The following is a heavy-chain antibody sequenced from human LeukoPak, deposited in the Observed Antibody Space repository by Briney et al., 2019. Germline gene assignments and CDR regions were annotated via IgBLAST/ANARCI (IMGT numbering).Heavy chain of an antibody. CDR2: IYYSGST. Sequence: SETLSLTCTVSGGSISSHYWSWIRQPPGKGLESIGYIYYSGSTNYNPSLKSRVTISVDTSKNQFSLKLSSVTAADTAVYYCARAPSTYYDILTGYYLARDYWGQGTLVTVSS. V-gene: IGHV4-59*11. CDR3: ARAPSTYYDILTGYYLARDY. J-gene: IGHJ4*02. D-gene: IGHD3-9*01. CDR1: GGSISSHY.